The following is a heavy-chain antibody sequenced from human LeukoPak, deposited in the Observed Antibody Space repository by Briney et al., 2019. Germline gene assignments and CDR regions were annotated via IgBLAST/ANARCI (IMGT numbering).Heavy chain of an antibody. J-gene: IGHJ4*02. Sequence: SETLSLTCTVSGGSISSYYWNWIRQPPGKGREWIGYIYYSGSTKYNLSLKSRVTILVDTSNNQFALRLSSVTAADTAVYYCARGGRRDGYNTFYFDHWGQGALVTVSS. CDR3: ARGGRRDGYNTFYFDH. CDR2: IYYSGST. CDR1: GGSISSYY. V-gene: IGHV4-59*01. D-gene: IGHD5-24*01.